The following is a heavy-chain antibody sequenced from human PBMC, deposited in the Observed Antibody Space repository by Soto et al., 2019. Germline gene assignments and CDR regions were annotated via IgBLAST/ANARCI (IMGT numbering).Heavy chain of an antibody. CDR1: GFTFSSYG. CDR3: GKVADSGYYTVDR. D-gene: IGHD3-22*01. V-gene: IGHV3-33*06. CDR2: IWYDGSNI. Sequence: PGGSLRLSCAASGFTFSSYGMHWVRQDPGKGLEWVADIWYDGSNIYYADSVKGRFTMSRDSSKNTLYLQMDSLRVEDTAVYYCGKVADSGYYTVDRWGQGTLVTVSS. J-gene: IGHJ5*02.